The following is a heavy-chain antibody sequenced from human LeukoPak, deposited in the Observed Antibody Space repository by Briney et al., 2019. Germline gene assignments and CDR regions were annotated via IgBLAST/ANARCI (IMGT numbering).Heavy chain of an antibody. J-gene: IGHJ4*02. D-gene: IGHD6-19*01. Sequence: SETLSLTCTVSGGSISSYYWSWIRQPPGKGLEWIGNIYYSGSTIYNPSLKSRVTMPVDTSKNQFSLNLTSVTAADTAVYYCAREGKLTGYFGGLGFNYWGQGTLVTVSS. V-gene: IGHV4-59*01. CDR3: AREGKLTGYFGGLGFNY. CDR2: IYYSGST. CDR1: GGSISSYY.